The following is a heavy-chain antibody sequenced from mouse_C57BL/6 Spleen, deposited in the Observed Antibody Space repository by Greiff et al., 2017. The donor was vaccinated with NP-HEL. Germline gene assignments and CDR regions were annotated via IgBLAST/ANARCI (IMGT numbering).Heavy chain of an antibody. CDR2: ISSGGSYT. J-gene: IGHJ2*01. D-gene: IGHD2-12*01. CDR1: GFTFSSYG. CDR3: ARHNYSFDD. V-gene: IGHV5-6*01. Sequence: DVHLVESGGDLVKPGGSLKLSCAASGFTFSSYGMSWVRQTPDKRLEWVATISSGGSYTYYPDSVKGRFTISRDNAKNTLYLQMSSLKSEDTAMYYCARHNYSFDDWGQGTTLTVSS.